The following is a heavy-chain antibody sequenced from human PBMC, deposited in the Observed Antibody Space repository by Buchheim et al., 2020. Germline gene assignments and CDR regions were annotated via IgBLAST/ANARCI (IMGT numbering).Heavy chain of an antibody. Sequence: QVQLVESGGGVVQPGRSLRLSCAASGFTFSSYGMPWVRQAPGKGLEWVAVISYDGSNKYYVDSVKGRFTISRDNSKKPLFLQMNSLRAEDTAVYYCAKDGVDSTKYYFDYWGQGTL. CDR2: ISYDGSNK. D-gene: IGHD3-3*01. V-gene: IGHV3-30*18. CDR1: GFTFSSYG. CDR3: AKDGVDSTKYYFDY. J-gene: IGHJ4*02.